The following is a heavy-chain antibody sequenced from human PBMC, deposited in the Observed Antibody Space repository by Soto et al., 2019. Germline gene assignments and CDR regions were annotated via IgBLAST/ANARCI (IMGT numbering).Heavy chain of an antibody. CDR2: IWYDGSNK. CDR3: ARDNAYINYVICGMDV. V-gene: IGHV3-33*01. CDR1: GFTFSSYG. J-gene: IGHJ6*02. D-gene: IGHD4-4*01. Sequence: GGALRLSCAASGFTFSSYGMHWVRQAPGKGLEWVAVIWYDGSNKYYADSVKGRFTISRDNSKNTLYLQMNSLRAEDTAVYYCARDNAYINYVICGMDVWGQGTTVTVSS.